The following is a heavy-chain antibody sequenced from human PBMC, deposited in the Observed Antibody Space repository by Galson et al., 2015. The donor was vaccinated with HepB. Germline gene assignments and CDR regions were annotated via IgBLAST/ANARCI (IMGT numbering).Heavy chain of an antibody. Sequence: WSWIRQPPGKGLEWIGEINHSGSTNYNPSLKSRVTISVDTSKNQFSLKLSSVTAADTAVYYCARGSWNSNYYYYMDVWGKGTTVTVSS. CDR3: ARGSWNSNYYYYMDV. V-gene: IGHV4-34*01. J-gene: IGHJ6*03. D-gene: IGHD1-7*01. CDR2: INHSGST.